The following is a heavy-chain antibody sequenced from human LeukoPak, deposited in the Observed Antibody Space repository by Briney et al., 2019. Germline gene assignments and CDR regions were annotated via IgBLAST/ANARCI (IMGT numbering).Heavy chain of an antibody. V-gene: IGHV3-23*01. D-gene: IGHD3/OR15-3a*01. Sequence: GGTLRLSCAASGFHFSAHGMNWIRQAPGKGLEWVSGISPSGDITYSADSVMGRFTISRDNRKNTVSLQMNSLRAEDTALYYCVRDLDWGAFDVWGQGRMVTVSS. CDR2: ISPSGDIT. CDR3: VRDLDWGAFDV. CDR1: GFHFSAHG. J-gene: IGHJ3*01.